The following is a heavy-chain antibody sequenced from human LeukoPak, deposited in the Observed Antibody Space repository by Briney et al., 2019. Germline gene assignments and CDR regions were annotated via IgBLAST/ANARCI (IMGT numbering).Heavy chain of an antibody. Sequence: GESLKISCKGSGYSFTNYWIGWVRQMPGKGLKWMGIIYPGDSDARYSPSFQGQVTISADKSISAAYLQWSSLKASDTAMYYCARRRDLYSGSYYPFDYWGQGTLVTVSS. D-gene: IGHD1-26*01. CDR1: GYSFTNYW. V-gene: IGHV5-51*01. CDR2: IYPGDSDA. J-gene: IGHJ4*02. CDR3: ARRRDLYSGSYYPFDY.